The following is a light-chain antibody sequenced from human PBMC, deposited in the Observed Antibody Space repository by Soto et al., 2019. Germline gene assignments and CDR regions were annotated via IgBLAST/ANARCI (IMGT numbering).Light chain of an antibody. V-gene: IGKV1-5*03. CDR2: KAS. CDR1: QTISNW. J-gene: IGKJ1*01. CDR3: QQYNSYSQT. Sequence: IQMTQSPSTLSASVGDRVTITCQASQTISNWLAWYQQKPGKAPKLLIYKASTLESGVQSRFSGSGSGTEFTLTIRSLQPEDFATYYCQQYNSYSQTFGQGTKVDIK.